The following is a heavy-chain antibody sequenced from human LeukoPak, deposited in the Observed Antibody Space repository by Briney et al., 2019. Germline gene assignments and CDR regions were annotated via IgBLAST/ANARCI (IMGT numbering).Heavy chain of an antibody. V-gene: IGHV3-30*02. CDR3: AKESTISALSTDDS. Sequence: PGGSLRLSCAASGFNFNSHGMHWVRQAPGKGLEWVAFIRYDGSEKEYLASVQGRFTISRDNSKNTVYLQMSSLRAEDTALYYCAKESTISALSTDDSWGQGTLVTVSS. D-gene: IGHD2-2*01. J-gene: IGHJ4*02. CDR1: GFNFNSHG. CDR2: IRYDGSEK.